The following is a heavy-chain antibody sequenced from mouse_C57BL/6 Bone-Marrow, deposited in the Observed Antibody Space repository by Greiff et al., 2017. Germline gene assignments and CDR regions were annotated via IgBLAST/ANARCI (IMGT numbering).Heavy chain of an antibody. CDR3: AREGTTGYYFDY. J-gene: IGHJ2*01. CDR1: GFTFSDYY. CDR2: ITYDGSST. Sequence: EVKLMESEGGLVQPGSSMKLSCTASGFTFSDYYMAWVRQVPDKGLEWVANITYDGSSTYYLDSLKSRFIISRDNAKNILYLQMSSLKSEDTATYYCAREGTTGYYFDYWGQGTTLTVSS. D-gene: IGHD2-12*01. V-gene: IGHV5-16*01.